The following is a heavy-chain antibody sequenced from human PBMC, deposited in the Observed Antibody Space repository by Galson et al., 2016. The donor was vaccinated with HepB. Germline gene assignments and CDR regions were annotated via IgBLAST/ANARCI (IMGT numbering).Heavy chain of an antibody. CDR1: GFTFNFYL. V-gene: IGHV3-7*01. J-gene: IGHJ3*02. CDR2: INQDGSEK. D-gene: IGHD4-17*01. Sequence: SLRLSCAASGFTFNFYLMSWVRQAPGKGLEWVANINQDGSEKSYMESVKDQFTISRDNAKNSLYLQMNSLRAEDTAVYYCAKNFGDYVGDTFDMWGQGTMVAVAS. CDR3: AKNFGDYVGDTFDM.